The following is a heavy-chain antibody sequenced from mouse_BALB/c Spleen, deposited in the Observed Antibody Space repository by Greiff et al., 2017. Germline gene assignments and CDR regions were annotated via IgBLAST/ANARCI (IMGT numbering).Heavy chain of an antibody. J-gene: IGHJ4*01. CDR2: ISSGGSYT. CDR1: GFTFSSYT. Sequence: DVKLVESGGGLVKPGGSLKLSCAASGFTFSSYTMSWVRQTPEKRLEWVATISSGGSYTYYPDSVKGRFTISRDNAKNTLYLQMSSLKSEDTAMYYCTRGGGSRKYYAMDYWGQGTSVTVSS. D-gene: IGHD1-1*01. V-gene: IGHV5-6-4*01. CDR3: TRGGGSRKYYAMDY.